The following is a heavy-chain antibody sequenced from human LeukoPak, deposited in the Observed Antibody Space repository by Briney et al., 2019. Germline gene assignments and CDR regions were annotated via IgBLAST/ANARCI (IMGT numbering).Heavy chain of an antibody. CDR2: VSSSGGTT. CDR3: ATNAMQLHY. Sequence: GGSLRLSCAASGFTFSNHPMTWVRQAPGQGLEWVSAVSSSGGTTYYADSVKGRFTISRDNSKNTLFLQMTSLRSEYTAVYYCATNAMQLHYWGQGTLVTVSS. CDR1: GFTFSNHP. V-gene: IGHV3-23*01. J-gene: IGHJ4*02. D-gene: IGHD2-15*01.